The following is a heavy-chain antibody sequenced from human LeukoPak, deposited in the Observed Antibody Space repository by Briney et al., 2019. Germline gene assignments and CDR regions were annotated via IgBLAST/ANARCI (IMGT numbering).Heavy chain of an antibody. Sequence: PGGSLRLSCAASGFTFSSYWMHWVRQAPGKGLVWVSRINSDGSSRTYADSVKGRFTISRDNSKNTLYLQMNSLRAEDTAVYYCAKCDMGSSSWYFRAYFDYWGQGTLVTVSS. CDR1: GFTFSSYW. V-gene: IGHV3-74*01. J-gene: IGHJ4*02. CDR2: INSDGSSR. D-gene: IGHD6-13*01. CDR3: AKCDMGSSSWYFRAYFDY.